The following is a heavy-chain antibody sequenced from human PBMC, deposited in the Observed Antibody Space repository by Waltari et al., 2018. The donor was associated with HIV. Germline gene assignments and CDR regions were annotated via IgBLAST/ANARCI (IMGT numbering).Heavy chain of an antibody. V-gene: IGHV1-2*02. Sequence: QVQLAPSGAEVRKPGASVKVSCSASGDRFTGLYIHLVGPAPGPGLEWMRRVNPDNGDTHYAQNFQGRLTLTRDTSCTTAYTDMSGLTSKDTAVYFCASSSGNYHYFWGQGTLVTVSS. CDR2: VNPDNGDT. J-gene: IGHJ4*02. D-gene: IGHD3-10*01. CDR1: GDRFTGLY. CDR3: ASSSGNYHYF.